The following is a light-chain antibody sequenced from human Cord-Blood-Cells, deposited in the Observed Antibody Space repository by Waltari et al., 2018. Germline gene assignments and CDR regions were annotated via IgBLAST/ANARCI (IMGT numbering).Light chain of an antibody. Sequence: EIVMTQSPATLSVSPGERATLSCRASQSVSSNLAWYQQKPGQAPRPRIYGASTRATGIPARFSGSGSGTEFTLTISSRQSEDFAVYYCQQYNNWPPVYTFGQGTKLEIK. CDR3: QQYNNWPPVYT. CDR2: GAS. J-gene: IGKJ2*01. CDR1: QSVSSN. V-gene: IGKV3-15*01.